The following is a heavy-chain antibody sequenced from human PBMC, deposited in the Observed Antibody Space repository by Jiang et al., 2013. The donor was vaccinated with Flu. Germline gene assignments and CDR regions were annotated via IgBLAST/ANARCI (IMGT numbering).Heavy chain of an antibody. J-gene: IGHJ3*02. CDR2: TYYRSNWYS. V-gene: IGHV6-1*01. CDR3: GRGLDTSMVSRWSGTFDI. CDR1: GDSVSTNSVT. D-gene: IGHD5-18*01. Sequence: TSQTLSLTCVISGDSVSTNSVTWDWIRQSPSRGLEWLGRTYYRSNWYSDYAVSVKSRITIKSDTSKNQFSLQLNSVTPEDTAVYYCGRGLDTSMVSRWSGTFDIWGQGTMVTVSS.